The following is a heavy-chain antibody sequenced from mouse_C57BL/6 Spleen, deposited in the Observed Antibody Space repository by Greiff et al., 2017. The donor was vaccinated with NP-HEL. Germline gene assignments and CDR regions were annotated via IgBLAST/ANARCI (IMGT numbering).Heavy chain of an antibody. CDR2: IIPNNGGT. V-gene: IGHV1-18*01. D-gene: IGHD2-2*01. J-gene: IGHJ3*01. CDR3: ARLDGYDWFAY. Sequence: EVQLHQSGPELVKPGASVKIPCKASGYTFTDYNMDWVKQSHGKSLEWIGDIIPNNGGTIYNQKFKGKATLTVDKSSSTAYMELRSLTSEDTAVYYCARLDGYDWFAYWGQGTLVTVSA. CDR1: GYTFTDYN.